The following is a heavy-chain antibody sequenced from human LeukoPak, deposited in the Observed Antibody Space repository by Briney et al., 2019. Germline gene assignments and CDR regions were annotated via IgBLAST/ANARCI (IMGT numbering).Heavy chain of an antibody. J-gene: IGHJ4*02. Sequence: SETLSLTCTVSGDSITSGGYYWTWICQRPGKGLEWIGYIYSTGSTHYNPSLQSRVDISRDTAKTQFSLRLTSLTAADTAVYYCARDRGSYQFDYWGPGTLVIVSS. D-gene: IGHD1-26*01. CDR3: ARDRGSYQFDY. V-gene: IGHV4-31*03. CDR1: GDSITSGGYY. CDR2: IYSTGST.